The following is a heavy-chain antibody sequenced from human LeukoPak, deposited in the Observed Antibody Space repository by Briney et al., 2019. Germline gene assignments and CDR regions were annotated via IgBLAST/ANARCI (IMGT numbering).Heavy chain of an antibody. CDR2: LYNGGST. D-gene: IGHD2-21*02. J-gene: IGHJ6*02. V-gene: IGHV4-39*01. CDR1: GGSISIRSYY. CDR3: ATPGMGCGGDCRGNLRHYYGTDV. Sequence: PSETLSLTCTVSGGSISIRSYYWGWFRLPPGKGLEWIGSLYNGGSTSSNPSLQSRVAISAAPSKNQFSLRLTSVTAADTAVYYCATPGMGCGGDCRGNLRHYYGTDVWGQGTTVTVSS.